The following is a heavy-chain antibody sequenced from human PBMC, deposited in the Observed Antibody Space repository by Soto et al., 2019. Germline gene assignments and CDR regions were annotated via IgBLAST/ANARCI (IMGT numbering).Heavy chain of an antibody. D-gene: IGHD3-10*01. CDR1: GGSIDRSNYY. J-gene: IGHJ4*02. Sequence: SETLSLTCNVSGGSIDRSNYYWDWLRQPPGKGLEWIGTTYYNGNAYYNPSLKSRVSMSVDTSKNQFSLKLVSVTAADTAVYYCARHFVAVVIKGWGYWGQGTLVTVSS. V-gene: IGHV4-39*01. CDR3: ARHFVAVVIKGWGY. CDR2: TYYNGNA.